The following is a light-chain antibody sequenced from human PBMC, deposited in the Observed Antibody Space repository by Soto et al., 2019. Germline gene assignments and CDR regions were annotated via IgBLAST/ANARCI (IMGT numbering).Light chain of an antibody. CDR2: DDS. CDR1: KIGSKS. CDR3: QVWDRSSSLSWV. J-gene: IGLJ3*02. Sequence: SYELTQPPSVSVAPGQTARITCGGNKIGSKSVAWYQQKPGQAPVVVVYDDSDRPPGIPERLSGTNSGNTATLTISRVEAGDEADYYCQVWDRSSSLSWVFCGGTKLTVL. V-gene: IGLV3-21*02.